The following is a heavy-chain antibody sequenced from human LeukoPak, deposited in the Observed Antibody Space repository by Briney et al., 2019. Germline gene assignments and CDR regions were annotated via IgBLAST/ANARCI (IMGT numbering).Heavy chain of an antibody. CDR3: AKFGEYYYDSSGLDY. CDR1: GFTFSSYA. J-gene: IGHJ4*02. D-gene: IGHD3-22*01. V-gene: IGHV3-30*02. CDR2: IRYDGSNK. Sequence: PGGSLRLSCAASGFTFSSYAMHWVRQAPGKGLEWVTFIRYDGSNKYYADSVKGRFTISRDNSKNTLYLQMNSLRAEDTAVYYCAKFGEYYYDSSGLDYWGQGTLVTVSS.